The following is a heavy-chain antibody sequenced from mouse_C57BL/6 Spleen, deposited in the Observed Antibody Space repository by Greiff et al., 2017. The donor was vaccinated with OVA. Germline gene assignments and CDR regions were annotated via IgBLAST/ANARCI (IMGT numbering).Heavy chain of an antibody. CDR3: TTYYYGSSERYFDV. CDR1: GFNIKDDY. CDR2: IDPENGDT. J-gene: IGHJ1*03. V-gene: IGHV14-4*01. D-gene: IGHD1-1*01. Sequence: EVQLQQSGAELVRPGASVKLSCTASGFNIKDDYMHWVKQRPEQGLEWIGWIDPENGDTEYASKFQGKATITADPSSNTAYLQLSSLTSEDTAVYYCTTYYYGSSERYFDVWGTGTTVTVSS.